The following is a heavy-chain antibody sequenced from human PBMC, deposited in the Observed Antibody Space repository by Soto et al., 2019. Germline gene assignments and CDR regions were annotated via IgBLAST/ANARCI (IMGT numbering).Heavy chain of an antibody. CDR3: ARQNRYYDFWSGSSYYFDY. J-gene: IGHJ4*02. D-gene: IGHD3-3*01. CDR2: IYYSGST. Sequence: QLQLQESGPGLVKPSETLSLTCTVSGGSISSSSYYWGWIRQPPGKGLEWIGSIYYSGSTYYNPSLKSRVTISLDTSKIQFSLKLSSVTAADTAVYYCARQNRYYDFWSGSSYYFDYWGQGTLVTVSS. CDR1: GGSISSSSYY. V-gene: IGHV4-39*01.